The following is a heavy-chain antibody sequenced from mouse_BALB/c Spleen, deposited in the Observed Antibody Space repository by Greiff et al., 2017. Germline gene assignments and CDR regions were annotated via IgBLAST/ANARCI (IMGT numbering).Heavy chain of an antibody. V-gene: IGHV5-6-4*01. CDR1: GFTFSSYT. J-gene: IGHJ4*01. CDR3: TREEDSSYYAMDY. D-gene: IGHD1-2*01. Sequence: EVKVVESGGGLVKPGGSLKLSCAASGFTFSSYTMSWVRQTPEKRLEWVATISSGGSYTYYPDSVKGRFTISRDNAKNTLYLQMSSLKSEDTAMYYCTREEDSSYYAMDYWGQGTSVTVSS. CDR2: ISSGGSYT.